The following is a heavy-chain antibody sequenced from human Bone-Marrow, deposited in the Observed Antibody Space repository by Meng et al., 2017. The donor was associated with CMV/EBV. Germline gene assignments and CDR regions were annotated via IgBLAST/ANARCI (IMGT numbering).Heavy chain of an antibody. Sequence: GESLKISCAASGFTFSSYGMHWVRQAPGKGLEWVAFIRYDGSNKYYADSVKGRFTISRDNSKNTLYLQMNSLRAEDTAVYYCAGVVYDFWSAKYLGGAMEVWGQGTTVTVSS. D-gene: IGHD3-3*01. CDR1: GFTFSSYG. V-gene: IGHV3-30*02. CDR3: AGVVYDFWSAKYLGGAMEV. J-gene: IGHJ6*02. CDR2: IRYDGSNK.